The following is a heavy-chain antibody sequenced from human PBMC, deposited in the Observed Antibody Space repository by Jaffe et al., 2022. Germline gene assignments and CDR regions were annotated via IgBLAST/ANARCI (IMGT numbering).Heavy chain of an antibody. D-gene: IGHD6-19*01. Sequence: QVQLVQSGAEVKKPGASVKVSCKASGYTFTSYYMHWVRQAPGQGLEWMGIINPSGGSTSYAQKFQGRVTMTRDTSTSTVYMELSSLRSEDTAVYYCARGLSAVAGFYYFDYWGQGTLVTVSS. J-gene: IGHJ4*02. CDR2: INPSGGST. CDR1: GYTFTSYY. V-gene: IGHV1-46*03. CDR3: ARGLSAVAGFYYFDY.